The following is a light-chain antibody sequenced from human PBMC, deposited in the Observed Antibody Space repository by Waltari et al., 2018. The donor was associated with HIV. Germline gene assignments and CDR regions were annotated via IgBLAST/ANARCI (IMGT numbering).Light chain of an antibody. V-gene: IGLV3-21*01. CDR1: YIGGKI. CDR2: YDS. J-gene: IGLJ2*01. Sequence: SYVLTQSPSVSVAPGETARITCGGDYIGGKIVPWYQQKTGQAPVLVMCYDSDRPSGIPERFSGSNSANTATLTITGVEAGDEADYYCQVWENDNDPYVVFGGGTRLTVL. CDR3: QVWENDNDPYVV.